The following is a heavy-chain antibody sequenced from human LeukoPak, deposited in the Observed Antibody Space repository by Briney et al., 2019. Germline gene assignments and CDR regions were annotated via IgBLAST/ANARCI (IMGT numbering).Heavy chain of an antibody. D-gene: IGHD3-10*01. CDR3: GMVRGVIDARFDY. V-gene: IGHV3-23*01. Sequence: GGSLRLSCAASGFTFSSYAMSWVRQAPGKGLEWVSAISGSGGSTYYADSVKGRFTISRDNSKNTLYLQMNSLRAEDTAVYYCGMVRGVIDARFDYWGQGTLVTVSS. CDR2: ISGSGGST. CDR1: GFTFSSYA. J-gene: IGHJ4*02.